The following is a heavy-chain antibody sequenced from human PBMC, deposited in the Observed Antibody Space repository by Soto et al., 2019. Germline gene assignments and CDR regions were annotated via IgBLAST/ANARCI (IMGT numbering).Heavy chain of an antibody. Sequence: PGVSLRLSCGAAGVAVSANYVSWVRPAPGKGLEWVSLIYTDGTTYYADSVKGRFTFSRDNSKNSLYLQMNSLRAEDTAVYYCTRVSSPLPDNFFAPWGPGTLVTVSS. D-gene: IGHD6-6*01. CDR3: TRVSSPLPDNFFAP. J-gene: IGHJ5*02. CDR1: GVAVSANY. CDR2: IYTDGTT. V-gene: IGHV3-53*01.